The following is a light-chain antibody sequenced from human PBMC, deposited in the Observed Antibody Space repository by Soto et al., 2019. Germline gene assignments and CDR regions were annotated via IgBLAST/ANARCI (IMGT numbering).Light chain of an antibody. Sequence: QSVLTQPPSVSGSPGQSVTIACTGTSGDVGKYDRVSWYQQSPGTAPKLIIYEVTTRPSGVPARFSGSKSGNTASLTISGLQAEDEADYYCSSYVSTSRYVFGAGTKVTVL. V-gene: IGLV2-18*02. CDR1: SGDVGKYDR. CDR3: SSYVSTSRYV. CDR2: EVT. J-gene: IGLJ1*01.